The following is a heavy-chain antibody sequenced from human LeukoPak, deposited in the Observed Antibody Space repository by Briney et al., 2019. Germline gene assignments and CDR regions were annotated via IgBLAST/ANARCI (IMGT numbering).Heavy chain of an antibody. CDR2: ITSSSSTR. CDR3: ARDYYDSSGHYYVGY. V-gene: IGHV3-48*02. D-gene: IGHD3-22*01. CDR1: GFTFSSYS. J-gene: IGHJ4*02. Sequence: GGSLRLSCAASGFTFSSYSMNWVRQAPGKGLEWVSYITSSSSTRYYADSVKGRFTISRDNAKNSLYLQMNSLRDEDTAVYYCARDYYDSSGHYYVGYWGQGTLVTVSS.